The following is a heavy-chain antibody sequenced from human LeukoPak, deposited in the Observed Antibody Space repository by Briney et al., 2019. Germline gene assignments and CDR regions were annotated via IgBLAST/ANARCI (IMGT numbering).Heavy chain of an antibody. Sequence: GGSLRLSCAASGFNFRDHWMDWVRQAPGKGLEWVGHIKTDGSETYYLDSLRGRFSISRDNTNNALYLQMNSLRAEDTAVYFCARRGQSNSWSHFDYWGQGALVTVSS. CDR2: IKTDGSET. V-gene: IGHV3-7*01. D-gene: IGHD6-13*01. J-gene: IGHJ4*02. CDR1: GFNFRDHW. CDR3: ARRGQSNSWSHFDY.